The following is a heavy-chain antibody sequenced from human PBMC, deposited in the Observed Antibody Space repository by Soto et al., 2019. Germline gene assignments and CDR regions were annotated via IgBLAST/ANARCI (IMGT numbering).Heavy chain of an antibody. CDR2: IWYDGSNK. CDR1: GFTFSSYG. CDR3: ARDLNYDSSGFDY. Sequence: GGSLRLSCAASGFTFSSYGMHWVRQAPGKGLEWVAVIWYDGSNKYYADSVKGRFTISRDNSKNTLYLQMNSLRAEDTAVYYCARDLNYDSSGFDYWGQGTLVTVSS. D-gene: IGHD3-22*01. J-gene: IGHJ4*02. V-gene: IGHV3-33*01.